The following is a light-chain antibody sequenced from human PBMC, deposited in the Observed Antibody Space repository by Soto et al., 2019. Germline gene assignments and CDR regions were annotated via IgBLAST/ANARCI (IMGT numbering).Light chain of an antibody. J-gene: IGKJ1*01. CDR3: QQYGSSPWT. CDR2: GTS. Sequence: EMVMTQSPVTLSVSPGESATLSCRASQSVISNLAWYQQKPGQAPRLLIYGTSSRATGIPDRFSGSGSGTDFTLTINRLEPEDFVIYYCQQYGSSPWTFGQGTKVDIK. CDR1: QSVISN. V-gene: IGKV3-20*01.